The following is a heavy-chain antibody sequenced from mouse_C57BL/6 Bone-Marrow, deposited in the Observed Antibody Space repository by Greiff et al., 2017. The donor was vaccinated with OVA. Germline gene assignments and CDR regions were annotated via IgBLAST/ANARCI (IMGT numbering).Heavy chain of an antibody. CDR1: GFNIKDDY. CDR2: IDPENGDT. D-gene: IGHD2-4*01. Sequence: DVQLQESGAELVRPGASVKLSCTASGFNIKDDYMHWVKQRPEQGLEWIGWIDPENGDTEYASKFQGKATITADTSSNTAYLQLSSLTSEDTAVYYCTRIYYEDAMDYWGQGTSVTVSS. J-gene: IGHJ4*01. V-gene: IGHV14-4*01. CDR3: TRIYYEDAMDY.